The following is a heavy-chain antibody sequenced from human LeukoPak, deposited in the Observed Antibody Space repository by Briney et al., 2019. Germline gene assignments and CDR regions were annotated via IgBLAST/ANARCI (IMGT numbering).Heavy chain of an antibody. CDR1: GFTFSSYW. CDR3: ARATTMIVVVIGY. V-gene: IGHV3-48*04. D-gene: IGHD3-22*01. J-gene: IGHJ4*02. Sequence: PGGSLRLSCAASGFTFSSYWMSWVRQAPGKGLEWVSYISSSGSAIYYADSVKGRFTISRDNAKNSLYLQMNSLRAEDTAVYYCARATTMIVVVIGYWGQGTLVTVSS. CDR2: ISSSGSAI.